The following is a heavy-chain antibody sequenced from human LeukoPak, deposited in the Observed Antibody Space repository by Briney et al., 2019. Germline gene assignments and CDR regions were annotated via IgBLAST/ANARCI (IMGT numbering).Heavy chain of an antibody. CDR2: INPNSGST. J-gene: IGHJ5*02. D-gene: IGHD6-19*01. V-gene: IGHV1-2*02. CDR1: GYSFSGSD. CDR3: ARGSVTGTAAWFAP. Sequence: ASVKVSSKTSGYSFSGSDIDWARQAPGQGLEWMGWINPNSGSTIYAQKSQHRAPMTRDTSINTAYVALSSLTSDATPVYYCARGSVTGTAAWFAPWGQGTLVTVSS.